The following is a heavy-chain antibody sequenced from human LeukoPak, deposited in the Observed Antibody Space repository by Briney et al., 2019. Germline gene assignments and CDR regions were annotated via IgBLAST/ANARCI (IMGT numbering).Heavy chain of an antibody. CDR2: ISSNGSNT. D-gene: IGHD6-19*01. CDR1: GFTFSSYA. Sequence: PGGSLRLSCAASGFTFSSYAMDWVRQAPGKGLEYVSAISSNGSNTYYANSVKGRFIISRDNSKNTLHLQMGSLRAEDMAVYYCAKEGPFGYSSGWYNYWGQGTLVTVSS. CDR3: AKEGPFGYSSGWYNY. V-gene: IGHV3-64*01. J-gene: IGHJ4*02.